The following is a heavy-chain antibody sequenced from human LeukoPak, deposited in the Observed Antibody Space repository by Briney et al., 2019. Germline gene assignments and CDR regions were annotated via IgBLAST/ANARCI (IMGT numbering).Heavy chain of an antibody. CDR3: AREPGRYYDSSGYYSKLNDAFDI. D-gene: IGHD3-22*01. V-gene: IGHV4-4*02. Sequence: SGTLSLTCAVSGGSISSSNWWSWVRQPPGKGLEWIGEIYHNGNTNYNPSLKSRVTISVDKSKNQFSLKLSSVTAADTAVYYCAREPGRYYDSSGYYSKLNDAFDIWGQGTMVTVSS. CDR2: IYHNGNT. J-gene: IGHJ3*02. CDR1: GGSISSSNW.